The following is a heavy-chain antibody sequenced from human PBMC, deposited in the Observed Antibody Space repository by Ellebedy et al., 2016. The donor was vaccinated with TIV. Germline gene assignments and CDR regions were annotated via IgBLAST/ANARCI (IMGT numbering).Heavy chain of an antibody. CDR2: ISWNSGSI. Sequence: SLKISXAASGFTFDDYAMHWVRQAPGKGLEWVSGISWNSGSIGYADSVKGRFTISRDNAKNSLYLQMNSLRAEDTAVYYCARDGCSTTSCYRNYFDYWGQGTLVTVSS. CDR1: GFTFDDYA. D-gene: IGHD2-2*01. V-gene: IGHV3-9*01. CDR3: ARDGCSTTSCYRNYFDY. J-gene: IGHJ4*02.